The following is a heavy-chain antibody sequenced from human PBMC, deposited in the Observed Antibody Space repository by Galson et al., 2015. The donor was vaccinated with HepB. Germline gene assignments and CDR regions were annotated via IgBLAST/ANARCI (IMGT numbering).Heavy chain of an antibody. Sequence: SVKVSCKASGYTFTSYAMHWVRQAPGQRLEWMGWINAGNGNTKYSQKFQGRVTITRDTSASTAYMELSSLRSEDTAVYYCARSGSSGWRSFDYWGQGTLVTVSS. CDR2: INAGNGNT. J-gene: IGHJ4*02. CDR3: ARSGSSGWRSFDY. D-gene: IGHD6-19*01. CDR1: GYTFTSYA. V-gene: IGHV1-3*01.